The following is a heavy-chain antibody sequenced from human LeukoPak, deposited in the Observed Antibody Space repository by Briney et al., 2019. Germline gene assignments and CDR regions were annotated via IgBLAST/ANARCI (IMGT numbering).Heavy chain of an antibody. Sequence: HPGGSLRLSCAASGFTFSSYGMHWVRQAPGKGLEWVAVISYDGSNKYYADSVKGRFTISRDNSKNTLYLQMNSLRAEDTAVYYCAKELFYDYVWGSYPFDYWGQGTLVTVSS. CDR1: GFTFSSYG. CDR2: ISYDGSNK. J-gene: IGHJ4*02. D-gene: IGHD3-16*02. V-gene: IGHV3-30*18. CDR3: AKELFYDYVWGSYPFDY.